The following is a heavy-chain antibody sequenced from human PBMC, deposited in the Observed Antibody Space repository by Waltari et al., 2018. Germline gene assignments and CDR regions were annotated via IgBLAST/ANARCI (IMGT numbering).Heavy chain of an antibody. CDR2: ILGGGNT. J-gene: IGHJ4*02. D-gene: IGHD3-10*01. Sequence: EVQLVESGGGLIQPGGSLRLSCAASGFTVSTKYMSWVRQAPGKGLEWVSVILGGGNTYYADSVKGRFTISRDNSENTLSLQMNSPRADDTAVYYCTRHNYYGSGSYYFDYWGQGTLVTVSS. CDR3: TRHNYYGSGSYYFDY. V-gene: IGHV3-53*01. CDR1: GFTVSTKY.